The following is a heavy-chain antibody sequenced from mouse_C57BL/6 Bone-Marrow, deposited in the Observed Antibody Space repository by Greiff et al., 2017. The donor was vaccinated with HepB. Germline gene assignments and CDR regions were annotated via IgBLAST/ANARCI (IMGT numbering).Heavy chain of an antibody. CDR1: GYTFTSYW. J-gene: IGHJ3*01. CDR2: IYPGSGST. D-gene: IGHD1-1*01. Sequence: QVQLKQPGAELVKPGASVKMSCKASGYTFTSYWITWVKQRPGQGLEWIGDIYPGSGSTNYNEKFKSKATLTVDTSSSTAYMQLSSLTSEDSAVYYCARPHYYGSSPWFAYWGQGTLVTVSA. CDR3: ARPHYYGSSPWFAY. V-gene: IGHV1-55*01.